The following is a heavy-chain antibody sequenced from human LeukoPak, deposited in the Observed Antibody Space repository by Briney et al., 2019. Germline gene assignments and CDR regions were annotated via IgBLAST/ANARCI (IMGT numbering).Heavy chain of an antibody. D-gene: IGHD3-22*01. V-gene: IGHV4-4*07. CDR3: ARDRWDYYDSSGQFDY. CDR1: GGSISSYY. CDR2: IYTSGST. Sequence: PSETLSLTCTVSGGSISSYYWSWIRQPAGKGLERIGRIYTSGSTNYNPSLKSRVTMSVDTSKNQFSLKLSSVTAADTAVYYCARDRWDYYDSSGQFDYWGQGTLVTVSS. J-gene: IGHJ4*02.